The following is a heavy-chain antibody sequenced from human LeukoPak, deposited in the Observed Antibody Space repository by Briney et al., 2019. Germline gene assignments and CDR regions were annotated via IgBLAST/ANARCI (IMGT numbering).Heavy chain of an antibody. Sequence: ASLKVSCKDSGYTFASYAIHWVRQAPGQGLEWMGWITPSGGTDYPQKFQGRVAITWDTSITTAYMDLSRLTSDDTAVYYCARDRYGDGFAHLDSWGQGALVTVSS. J-gene: IGHJ4*02. CDR3: ARDRYGDGFAHLDS. D-gene: IGHD5-24*01. CDR2: ITPSGGT. CDR1: GYTFASYA. V-gene: IGHV1-2*02.